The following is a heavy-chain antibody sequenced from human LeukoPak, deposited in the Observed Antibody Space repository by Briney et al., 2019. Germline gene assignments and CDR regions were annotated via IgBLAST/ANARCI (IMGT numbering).Heavy chain of an antibody. D-gene: IGHD2-15*01. CDR3: ARGYCSGGSCYSLDAFDI. V-gene: IGHV3-13*01. CDR1: GFTFSSYD. J-gene: IGHJ3*02. Sequence: GGSLRLSCAASGFTFSSYDMHWVRQATGKGLEWVSAIGTAGDTYYPGSVKGRFTNSRENAKNSLYLQMNSLRAGDTAVYYCARGYCSGGSCYSLDAFDIWGQGTMVTVSS. CDR2: IGTAGDT.